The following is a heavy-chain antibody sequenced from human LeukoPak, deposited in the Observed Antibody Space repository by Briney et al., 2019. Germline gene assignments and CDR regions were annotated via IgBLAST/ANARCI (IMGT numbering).Heavy chain of an antibody. CDR3: ARDGYDSSGYPSDY. Sequence: SGGSLRLSCAASGFTFSSYAMHWVRQAPGKGLEWVAVISYDGSNKYYADSVKGRFTISRDNSKNTLYLQMNSLRAEDTAVYYCARDGYDSSGYPSDYWGQGTLVTVSS. J-gene: IGHJ4*02. D-gene: IGHD3-22*01. V-gene: IGHV3-30*04. CDR2: ISYDGSNK. CDR1: GFTFSSYA.